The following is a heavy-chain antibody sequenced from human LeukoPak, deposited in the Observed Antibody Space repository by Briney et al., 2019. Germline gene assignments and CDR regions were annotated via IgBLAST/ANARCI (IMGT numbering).Heavy chain of an antibody. CDR2: INTDTGNP. V-gene: IGHV7-4-1*02. CDR1: GYTFTSYA. J-gene: IGHJ4*02. Sequence: GASVKVSCKASGYTFTSYAMHWVRQAPGQGLEWMGWINTDTGNPTYAQGFTGRLVFSVDTSVNTAYLQISNLKAEDTAIYYCARDRHSMFIDSWGQGTLVTVSS. D-gene: IGHD3-10*02. CDR3: ARDRHSMFIDS.